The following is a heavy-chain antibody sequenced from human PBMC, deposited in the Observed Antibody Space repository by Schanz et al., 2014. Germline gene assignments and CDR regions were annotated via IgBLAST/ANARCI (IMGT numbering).Heavy chain of an antibody. V-gene: IGHV1-3*01. J-gene: IGHJ6*03. CDR2: INVYNGDT. CDR1: GYSFISHA. CDR3: AGTYCSSTSCYTGYYYMDV. Sequence: QVQLVQSGAEVKKPGASVKVSCKASGYSFISHAIHWVRQAPGQGLEWMGWINVYNGDTKFAKTFQDRVTLTADTSTGTAYMELTSLRSEDTAVYYCAGTYCSSTSCYTGYYYMDVWGKGTTVTVSS. D-gene: IGHD2-2*02.